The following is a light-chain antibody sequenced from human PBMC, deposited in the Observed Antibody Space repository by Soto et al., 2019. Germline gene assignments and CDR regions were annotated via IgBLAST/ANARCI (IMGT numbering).Light chain of an antibody. Sequence: IQMAPTSSTPSASVGGRDTITCRASQSISSWLAWYQQKPGKAPKLLIYKASTLESGVPSTFNGNGSGTEFALTVSSLHPDDFATYYCLQYLTYPWTFGQGTKV. CDR2: KAS. CDR1: QSISSW. J-gene: IGKJ1*01. CDR3: LQYLTYPWT. V-gene: IGKV1-5*03.